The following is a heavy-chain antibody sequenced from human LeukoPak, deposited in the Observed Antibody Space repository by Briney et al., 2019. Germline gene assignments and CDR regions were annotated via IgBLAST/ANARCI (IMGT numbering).Heavy chain of an antibody. CDR2: INHSGST. CDR1: GGSFSGYY. V-gene: IGHV4-34*01. CDR3: ARGPRGEKSKAARRYFDY. Sequence: SETLSLTCAVYGGSFSGYYWSWIRQPPGKGLEWIGEINHSGSTNYNPSLKSRVTISVDTSKNQFSLKLSSVTAADTAVYYCARGPRGEKSKAARRYFDYWGQGTLVTVSS. D-gene: IGHD6-6*01. J-gene: IGHJ4*02.